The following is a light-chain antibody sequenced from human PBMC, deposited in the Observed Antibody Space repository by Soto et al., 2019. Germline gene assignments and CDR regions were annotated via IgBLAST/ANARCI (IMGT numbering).Light chain of an antibody. CDR3: QQYNSSPWT. V-gene: IGKV1-5*03. Sequence: DIQMTQSPSTLSASVGDRVTITCRASRGISAWVAWYQQKSGKAPKLLIYQASSLESGVPSRFSGGGSGTEFTLTISSLQPDDFATYYCQQYNSSPWTFGQGTKVDIK. CDR1: RGISAW. J-gene: IGKJ1*01. CDR2: QAS.